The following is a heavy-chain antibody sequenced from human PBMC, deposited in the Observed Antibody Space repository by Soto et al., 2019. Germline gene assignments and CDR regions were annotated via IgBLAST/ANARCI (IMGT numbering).Heavy chain of an antibody. V-gene: IGHV1-2*04. J-gene: IGHJ6*03. CDR2: INPNSGGT. CDR3: ARGHCSSTSCYPYYYYYMDV. Sequence: QVQLVQSGAEVKKPGASVKVSCKASGYTFTGYYMHWVRQAPGQGLEWMGWINPNSGGTNYAQKVQGWVPMTRDTSISTAYMELSRLRSDDTAVYYCARGHCSSTSCYPYYYYYMDVWGKGTTVTVSS. CDR1: GYTFTGYY. D-gene: IGHD2-2*01.